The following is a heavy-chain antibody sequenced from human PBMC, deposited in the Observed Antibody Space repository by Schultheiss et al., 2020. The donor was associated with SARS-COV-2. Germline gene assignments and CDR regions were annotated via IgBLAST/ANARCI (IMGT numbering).Heavy chain of an antibody. V-gene: IGHV1-2*06. CDR2: INPNSGGT. CDR1: GYTFKTYA. D-gene: IGHD2-2*01. J-gene: IGHJ4*02. Sequence: ASVKVSCKASGYTFKTYAMSWVRQAPGQGLEWMGRINPNSGGTNYAQKFQGRVTMTRDTSISTAYMELSRLRSDDTAVYYCARGGIVVPAAMLDYWGQGTLVTVSS. CDR3: ARGGIVVPAAMLDY.